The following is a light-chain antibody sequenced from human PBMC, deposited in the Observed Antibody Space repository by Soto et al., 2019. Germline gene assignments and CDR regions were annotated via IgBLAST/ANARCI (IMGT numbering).Light chain of an antibody. Sequence: IQMTQSPSARSSSVEDRVTITCRTSQTITTSLNWYRQKPGKAPDLLIYAASSLQSGIPSRFGGRGSGTDFTLTITGLQPEDFATYYCQQNYSLPITFGQGTLLEIK. CDR2: AAS. CDR3: QQNYSLPIT. J-gene: IGKJ5*01. CDR1: QTITTS. V-gene: IGKV1-39*01.